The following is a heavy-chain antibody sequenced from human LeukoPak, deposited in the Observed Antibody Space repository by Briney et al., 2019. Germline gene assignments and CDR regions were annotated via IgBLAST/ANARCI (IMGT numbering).Heavy chain of an antibody. Sequence: PSETLSLTCAVYGGSFSGYYWSWIRQSPGKGLEWIGEINHSGSTNYNPSLKSRVTISVDTSKNQFSLKLSSVTAADTAVYYCARDGGSTVGPFDYWGQGTLVTVSS. J-gene: IGHJ4*02. CDR2: INHSGST. CDR3: ARDGGSTVGPFDY. D-gene: IGHD4-23*01. CDR1: GGSFSGYY. V-gene: IGHV4-34*01.